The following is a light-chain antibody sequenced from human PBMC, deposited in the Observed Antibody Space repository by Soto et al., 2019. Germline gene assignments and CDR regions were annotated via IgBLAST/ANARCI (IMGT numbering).Light chain of an antibody. CDR1: SSDVGAYNY. Sequence: QSALTQPASVSGSPGQSITISCTGTSSDVGAYNYVSWYQQHPDKAPKLIIFKVSHRPSGVSNRFSGSKSGNTASLTISGLQAEDEADYYCQSYDSSLSGSWVFGGGTKVTVL. CDR2: KVS. V-gene: IGLV2-14*01. J-gene: IGLJ3*02. CDR3: QSYDSSLSGSWV.